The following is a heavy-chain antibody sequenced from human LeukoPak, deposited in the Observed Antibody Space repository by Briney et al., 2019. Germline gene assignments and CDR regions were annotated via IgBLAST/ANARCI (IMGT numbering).Heavy chain of an antibody. CDR1: GFTFSNAW. D-gene: IGHD3-22*01. Sequence: GGSLRLSCAASGFTFSNAWMSWVRQAPGKGLEWVANIKQDGSEKYYVDSVKGRFTISRDNAKNSLYLQMNSLRAEDTAVYYCARVFTYYYDSSGYVDYWGQGTLVTVSS. CDR2: IKQDGSEK. CDR3: ARVFTYYYDSSGYVDY. V-gene: IGHV3-7*01. J-gene: IGHJ4*02.